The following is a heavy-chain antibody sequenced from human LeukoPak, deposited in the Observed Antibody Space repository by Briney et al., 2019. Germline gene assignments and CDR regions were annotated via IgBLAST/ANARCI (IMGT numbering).Heavy chain of an antibody. CDR2: IYYSGST. J-gene: IGHJ4*02. Sequence: PSETLSLTCTVSGGSISSGDYYWSWIRQPPGKGLEWIGYIYYSGSTYYNPSLKSRVTIPVDTSKNQFSLKLSSVTAADTAVYYCARELVATIIDYWGQGTLVTVSS. V-gene: IGHV4-30-4*01. D-gene: IGHD5-12*01. CDR3: ARELVATIIDY. CDR1: GGSISSGDYY.